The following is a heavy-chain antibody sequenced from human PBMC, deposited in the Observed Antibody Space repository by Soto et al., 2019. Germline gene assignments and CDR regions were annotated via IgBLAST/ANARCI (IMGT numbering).Heavy chain of an antibody. D-gene: IGHD3-22*01. CDR1: GYTFTSYD. V-gene: IGHV1-8*01. Sequence: QVQLVQSGAEVKKPGASVKVSCKASGYTFTSYDINWVRQATGQGLEYLGWMNPNSGNTGYVQKFQGRATTTRDTSXXTAYMELSSLRSEDTAVYYCARGIKSGDYSTWFAPWGQGTLVTVSS. CDR3: ARGIKSGDYSTWFAP. J-gene: IGHJ5*02. CDR2: MNPNSGNT.